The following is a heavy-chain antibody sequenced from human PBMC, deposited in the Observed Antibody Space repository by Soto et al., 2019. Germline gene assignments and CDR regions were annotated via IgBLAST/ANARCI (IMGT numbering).Heavy chain of an antibody. J-gene: IGHJ6*02. CDR1: VFTFSTHG. CDR3: AKAKGYYDPFPSYYYYCGMDV. D-gene: IGHD3-22*01. CDR2: TSYDGTNK. Sequence: LRLSWEVSVFTFSTHGMHCVRQAPGKGLDWVAGTSYDGTNKYYARSVQGRFTISRENSMKTLYLQMNSLRAEDTAVYYCAKAKGYYDPFPSYYYYCGMDVWGQGTTVTVSS. V-gene: IGHV3-30*18.